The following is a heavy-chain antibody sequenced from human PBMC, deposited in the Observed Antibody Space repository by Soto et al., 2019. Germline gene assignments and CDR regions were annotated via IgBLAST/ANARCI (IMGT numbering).Heavy chain of an antibody. J-gene: IGHJ4*02. V-gene: IGHV1-69*04. CDR2: IIPILGIA. D-gene: IGHD6-19*01. CDR3: ARDIAVAARPDYYFDY. CDR1: GGTFSSYT. Sequence: GASVKVSCKASGGTFSSYTISWVRQAPGQGLEWMGRIIPILGIANYAQKFQGRVTITADKSTSTAYMELSSLRSEDTAVYYCARDIAVAARPDYYFDYWGQGTLVTVSS.